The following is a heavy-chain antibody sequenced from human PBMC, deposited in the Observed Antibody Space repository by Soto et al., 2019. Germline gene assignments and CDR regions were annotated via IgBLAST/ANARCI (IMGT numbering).Heavy chain of an antibody. Sequence: EVQLVESGGGLVQPGGSRRLSCAASGFTVSSNYMTWVRQAPGKGLEYVSAISSNGGSTYYANSVKGRFTISRDNSKNTLYLQMGSLRAEDMAVYYCARGFGWLDYWGQGTLVTVSS. J-gene: IGHJ4*02. V-gene: IGHV3-64*01. CDR2: ISSNGGST. D-gene: IGHD6-19*01. CDR1: GFTVSSNY. CDR3: ARGFGWLDY.